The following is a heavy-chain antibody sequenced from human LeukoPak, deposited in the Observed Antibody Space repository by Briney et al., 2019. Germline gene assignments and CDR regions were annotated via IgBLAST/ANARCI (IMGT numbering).Heavy chain of an antibody. Sequence: SETLSLTCTVSGGSISSSSYYWGWIRQPSGKGLEWIGSIYYSGSTYYNPSLKSRVTISVDTSKNQFSLKLSSVTAADTAVYYCASGWYLLDFDYWGQGTLVTVSS. D-gene: IGHD6-19*01. V-gene: IGHV4-39*01. CDR1: GGSISSSSYY. J-gene: IGHJ4*02. CDR3: ASGWYLLDFDY. CDR2: IYYSGST.